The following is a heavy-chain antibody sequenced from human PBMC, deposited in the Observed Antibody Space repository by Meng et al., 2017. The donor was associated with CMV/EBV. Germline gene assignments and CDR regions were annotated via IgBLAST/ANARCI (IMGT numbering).Heavy chain of an antibody. V-gene: IGHV1-2*02. Sequence: ASVKVSCKASGYTFTSYGISWVRQAPGQGLEWMGWINPNSGGTNYAQKFQGRVTMTRDTSISTAYMELSRLRSDDTAVYYCARDRSSSDSYNWFDPWGQGTLVTVSS. CDR1: GYTFTSYG. D-gene: IGHD6-6*01. J-gene: IGHJ5*02. CDR3: ARDRSSSDSYNWFDP. CDR2: INPNSGGT.